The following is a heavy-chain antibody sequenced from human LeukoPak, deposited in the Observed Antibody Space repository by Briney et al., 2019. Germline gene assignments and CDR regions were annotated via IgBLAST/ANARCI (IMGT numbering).Heavy chain of an antibody. CDR3: AELGITMIGGV. CDR2: ISSSGSTI. J-gene: IGHJ6*04. V-gene: IGHV3-48*03. Sequence: GVSLRLSCAAWGFTFSSYEMNWVRQAPGKGLEWVSYISSSGSTIYYADSVKGRFTISRDNAKNSLYLQMNSLTAEDTAVYYCAELGITMIGGVWGKGTTVTISS. CDR1: GFTFSSYE. D-gene: IGHD3-10*02.